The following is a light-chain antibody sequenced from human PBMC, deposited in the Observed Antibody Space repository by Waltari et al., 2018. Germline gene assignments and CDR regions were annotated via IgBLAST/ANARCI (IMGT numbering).Light chain of an antibody. CDR3: SSYTSSSTYV. CDR1: NSDVGTYNR. J-gene: IGLJ1*01. V-gene: IGLV2-18*02. Sequence: QSALTQPPSVSGSPGQSVTISCTGTNSDVGTYNRVSWYQPPPGTAPNLIIYEVISRPSGGPDRFSGSKSGITASLAISGLQAGDAADYYCSSYTSSSTYVFGTGTKVTVL. CDR2: EVI.